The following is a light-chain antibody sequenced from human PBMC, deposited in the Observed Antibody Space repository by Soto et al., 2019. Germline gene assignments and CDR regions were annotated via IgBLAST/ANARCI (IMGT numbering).Light chain of an antibody. Sequence: EIVLTQSPGTLSLSPGERVTLSCRASQSVRNSYLAWYQQRPGQAPRLLIYGASSRATGIPDRFSGSGSGTEFTLTISRLEPEDFAVYYCHQYGTPPNTFGQGTKLEI. V-gene: IGKV3-20*01. J-gene: IGKJ2*01. CDR1: QSVRNSY. CDR2: GAS. CDR3: HQYGTPPNT.